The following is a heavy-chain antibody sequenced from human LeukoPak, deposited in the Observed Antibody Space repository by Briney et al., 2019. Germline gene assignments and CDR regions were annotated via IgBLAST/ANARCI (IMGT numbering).Heavy chain of an antibody. V-gene: IGHV4-61*02. D-gene: IGHD5-18*01. J-gene: IGHJ4*02. CDR1: GGSISSGSYY. Sequence: PSETLSLTCAVSGGSISSGSYYWSWIRQPAGKGLEWIGRIYTSGSTNYNPSLKSRVTISVDTSKNQFSLKLSSVTAADTAVYYCARVPIRGYSYGSNDYWGQGTLVTVSS. CDR3: ARVPIRGYSYGSNDY. CDR2: IYTSGST.